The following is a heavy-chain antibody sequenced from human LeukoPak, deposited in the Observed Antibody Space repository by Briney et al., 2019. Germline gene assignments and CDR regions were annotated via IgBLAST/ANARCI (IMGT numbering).Heavy chain of an antibody. CDR1: GGSFSGYY. J-gene: IGHJ6*02. V-gene: IGHV4-34*01. CDR3: ARSLDYYYYGMDV. Sequence: SETLSLTCAVYGGSFSGYYWSWIRQPPGKGLEWIGEINRSGSTNYNPSLKSRVTISVDTSKNQFSLKLTSVTAADTAVYYCARSLDYYYYGMDVWGQGTTVTVSS. D-gene: IGHD1-1*01. CDR2: INRSGST.